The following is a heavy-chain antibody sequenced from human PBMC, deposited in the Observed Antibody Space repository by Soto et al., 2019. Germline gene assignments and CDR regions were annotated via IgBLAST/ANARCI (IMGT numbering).Heavy chain of an antibody. V-gene: IGHV4-59*01. Sequence: QVQLQESGPGLVKPSETLSLTCTVSGGSISSYYWSWIRQPPGKGLEWIGYIYYSGSTNYNPSLKSRVTISVDTSKNQFSLKLSSVTAADTAVYYCARVRIAAGFDPWGQGTLVTVSS. CDR1: GGSISSYY. J-gene: IGHJ5*02. CDR2: IYYSGST. D-gene: IGHD6-13*01. CDR3: ARVRIAAGFDP.